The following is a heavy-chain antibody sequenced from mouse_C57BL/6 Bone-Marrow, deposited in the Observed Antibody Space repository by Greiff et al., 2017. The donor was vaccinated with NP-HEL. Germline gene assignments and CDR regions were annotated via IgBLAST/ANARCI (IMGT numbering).Heavy chain of an antibody. CDR3: ARSRQAWFAY. CDR2: IGPGSGST. CDR1: GYTFTDYS. Sequence: PWASVKISFPSSGYTFTDYSPPPVKQRPGQGLDWIGKIGPGSGSTYYNEKFKRKATLTADKSSSTAYMQLSSLTSEDSAVYFCARSRQAWFAYWGQGTLVTVSA. J-gene: IGHJ3*01. V-gene: IGHV1-77*01. D-gene: IGHD3-2*01.